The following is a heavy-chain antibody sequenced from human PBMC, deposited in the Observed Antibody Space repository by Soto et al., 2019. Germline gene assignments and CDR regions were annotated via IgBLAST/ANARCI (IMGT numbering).Heavy chain of an antibody. J-gene: IGHJ6*02. CDR3: TVLYYYDSSGYYYLYGMDV. V-gene: IGHV3-15*07. CDR1: GFTFSNAW. CDR2: IKSKTDGGTT. D-gene: IGHD3-22*01. Sequence: EVQLVESGGGLVKPGGSLRLSCAASGFTFSNAWMNWVRQAPGKGLEWVGRIKSKTDGGTTDYAAPVKGRFTISRDDSKNTLYLQMNRLKTEDTAVYYCTVLYYYDSSGYYYLYGMDVWGHGTTVTVSS.